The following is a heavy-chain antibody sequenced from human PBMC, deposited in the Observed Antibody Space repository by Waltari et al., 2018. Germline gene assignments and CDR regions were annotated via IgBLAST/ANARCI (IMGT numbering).Heavy chain of an antibody. CDR1: GGSISSYY. CDR3: ARVRTEPGVTPPYNWFDP. D-gene: IGHD3-10*01. J-gene: IGHJ5*02. V-gene: IGHV4-59*01. CDR2: IYYSGST. Sequence: QVQLQESGSGLVKPSETLSLTCTVSGGSISSYYWSWIRQPPGQGLEWIGYIYYSGSTNYNPSLKSRVTISVDTSKNQFSLKLSSVTAADTAVYYCARVRTEPGVTPPYNWFDPWGQGTLVTVSS.